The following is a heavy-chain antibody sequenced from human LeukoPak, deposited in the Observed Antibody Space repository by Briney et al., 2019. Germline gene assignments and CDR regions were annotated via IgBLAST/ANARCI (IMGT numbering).Heavy chain of an antibody. V-gene: IGHV3-7*03. Sequence: PGRSLRLSCAASGFPFSSYSMTWVRQAPGKGLEWVANIKPDGTTKFYVDSVKGRFTISRDNALNSLYLQMNSLRAEDTAIYYCARSIPYGTTWYGRSDYWGQGTLVTVSS. D-gene: IGHD6-13*01. CDR2: IKPDGTTK. J-gene: IGHJ4*02. CDR3: ARSIPYGTTWYGRSDY. CDR1: GFPFSSYS.